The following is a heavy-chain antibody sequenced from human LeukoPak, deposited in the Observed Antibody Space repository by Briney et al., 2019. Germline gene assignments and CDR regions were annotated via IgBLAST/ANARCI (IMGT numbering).Heavy chain of an antibody. CDR3: ARTRGSDYFDY. Sequence: SQTLSLTCAASGGSISSGGYSWSWIRQPPGKGLEWIGYIYHSGSTYYNPSLKSRVTISVDRSKNQFSLKLSSVTAADTAVYYRARTRGSDYFDYWGQGTLVTVSS. J-gene: IGHJ4*02. CDR2: IYHSGST. V-gene: IGHV4-30-2*01. CDR1: GGSISSGGYS. D-gene: IGHD3-10*01.